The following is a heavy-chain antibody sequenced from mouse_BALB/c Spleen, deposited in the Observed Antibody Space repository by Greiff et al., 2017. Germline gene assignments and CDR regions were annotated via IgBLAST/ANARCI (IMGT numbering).Heavy chain of an antibody. V-gene: IGHV3-1*02. CDR3: ARDYGNYGGFAY. D-gene: IGHD2-1*01. CDR1: GYSITSGYS. J-gene: IGHJ3*01. Sequence: EVQLQESGPDLVKPSQSLSLTCTVTGYSITSGYSWHWIRQVPGNKLEWMGFIHYSGSTNYNPSLKSRISITRDTSKNQFFLQLNSVTTEDTATYYCARDYGNYGGFAYWGQGTLVTVSA. CDR2: IHYSGST.